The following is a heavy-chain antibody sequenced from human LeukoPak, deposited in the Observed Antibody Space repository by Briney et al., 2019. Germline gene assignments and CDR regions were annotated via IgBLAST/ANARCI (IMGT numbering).Heavy chain of an antibody. CDR1: GFTFSSYE. Sequence: TGGSLRLSCAASGFTFSSYEINWVRQAPGKGLEWVSYISGGGTIIYYADSVKGRFTISRDDARNSLYRQMNSLRADDTAVYYCARGMDVWGQGTTVTVSS. V-gene: IGHV3-48*03. CDR2: ISGGGTII. CDR3: ARGMDV. J-gene: IGHJ6*02.